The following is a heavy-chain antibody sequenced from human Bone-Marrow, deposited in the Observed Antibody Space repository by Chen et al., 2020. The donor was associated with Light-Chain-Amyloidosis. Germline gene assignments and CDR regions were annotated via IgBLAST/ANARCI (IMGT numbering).Heavy chain of an antibody. J-gene: IGHJ4*02. V-gene: IGHV3-74*01. D-gene: IGHD3-10*01. CDR2: MPTDVTKT. Sequence: EVQLVESGGALVQPGGSLRLSCAASGFTLNTYWMHWVRQPPGGGLVWVARMPTDVTKTVYANSVKGRFTVPRDDAKNTLYLEMNSLRVEDTGLYFCARDRGRFSYNRGGLDSWGQGTLVTVSS. CDR3: ARDRGRFSYNRGGLDS. CDR1: GFTLNTYW.